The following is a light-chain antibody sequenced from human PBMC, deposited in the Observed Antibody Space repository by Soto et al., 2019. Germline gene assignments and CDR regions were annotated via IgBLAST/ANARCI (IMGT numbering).Light chain of an antibody. CDR2: GAS. V-gene: IGKV3-20*01. CDR1: QSISNY. J-gene: IGKJ1*01. CDR3: QQYGSSRT. Sequence: EVVLTQSPDTLSLPPGERATLSCRASQSISNYLAWYQQKPGQAPRLLIYGASSRATGISDRFSGSGSGTDFTLTISRLEPEDFAVYYCQQYGSSRTFGQGTKVDIK.